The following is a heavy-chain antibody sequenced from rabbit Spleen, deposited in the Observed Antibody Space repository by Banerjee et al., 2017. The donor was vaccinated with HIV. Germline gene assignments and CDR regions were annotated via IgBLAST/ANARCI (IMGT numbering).Heavy chain of an antibody. J-gene: IGHJ6*01. CDR1: GFSLSNNYV. CDR2: IDPVFGIT. D-gene: IGHD1-1*01. Sequence: QEQLVEFGGGLVKPEGSLTLTCTASGFSLSNNYVMCWVRQAPGKGLEWIGYIDPVFGITYYANWVNGRFSISRENAQNTVFLQMTSLTAADTATYFCARDGAGYYMWGQGTLVTVS. V-gene: IGHV1S45*01. CDR3: ARDGAGYYM.